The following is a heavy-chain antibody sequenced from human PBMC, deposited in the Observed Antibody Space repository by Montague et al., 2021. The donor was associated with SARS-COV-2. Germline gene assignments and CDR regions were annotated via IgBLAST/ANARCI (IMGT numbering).Heavy chain of an antibody. J-gene: IGHJ3*01. CDR2: ISSSTNII. V-gene: IGHV3-48*04. CDR1: VFTFSSYS. D-gene: IGHD6-6*01. CDR3: AKDLVLRAARPDALDV. Sequence: SLRLSCAASVFTFSSYSVNWVRQAPGKGLEWISYISSSTNIIYYADSVKGRFTISRYNARNSLYLQMNSLRVDDTAVYYCAKDLVLRAARPDALDVWGQGTVVTVSS.